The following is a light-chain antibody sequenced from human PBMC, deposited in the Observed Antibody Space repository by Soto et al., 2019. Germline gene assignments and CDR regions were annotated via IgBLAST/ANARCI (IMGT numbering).Light chain of an antibody. J-gene: IGKJ1*01. V-gene: IGKV3-20*01. CDR2: GAS. Sequence: IVLTQSPGTLSLSPGERATLSCRASQSVSNNYLAWYQQKPGQAPRLLIYGASSRATGIPDRFSGSGSGTDFTLTISRLEPGDFAVYYCQQYNNWPRTFGQGTKVDIK. CDR1: QSVSNNY. CDR3: QQYNNWPRT.